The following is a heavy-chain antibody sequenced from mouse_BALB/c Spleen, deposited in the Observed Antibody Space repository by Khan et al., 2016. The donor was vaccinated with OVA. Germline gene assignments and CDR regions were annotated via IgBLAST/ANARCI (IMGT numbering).Heavy chain of an antibody. CDR2: ISTYYGDA. V-gene: IGHV1S137*01. D-gene: IGHD3-2*01. Sequence: VQLQQSGAELVRPGVSVKISCKGSGYTFTDFSMHWVKQRHAMSLEWIGVISTYYGDADYNQKFKDKATMTVDKSSNTAYMDLARLTSEDSAIYCGARGAGGDRFLYWGQGTLVTVSA. J-gene: IGHJ3*01. CDR1: GYTFTDFS. CDR3: ARGAGGDRFLY.